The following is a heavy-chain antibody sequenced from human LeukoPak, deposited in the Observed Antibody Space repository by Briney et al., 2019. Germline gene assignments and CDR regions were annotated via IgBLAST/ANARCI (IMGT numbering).Heavy chain of an antibody. J-gene: IGHJ5*02. D-gene: IGHD2-2*01. CDR3: ARETGGDIVVVPAAPDRYNWFDP. V-gene: IGHV1-18*01. CDR2: ISAYNGNT. Sequence: ASVKVSCKASGYTFTSYGISWVRQAPGQGLEWMGWISAYNGNTNYAQKLQGRVTMTTDTSTSTAYMELRSLRSDDTAVYYCARETGGDIVVVPAAPDRYNWFDPWGQGTLVTVSS. CDR1: GYTFTSYG.